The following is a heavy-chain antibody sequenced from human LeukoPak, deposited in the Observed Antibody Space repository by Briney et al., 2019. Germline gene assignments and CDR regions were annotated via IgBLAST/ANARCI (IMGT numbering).Heavy chain of an antibody. CDR2: INPNSSAT. Sequence: ASVKVSCKASGYTFTGYYVHWVRQVPGQGLEWMGWINPNSSATNFPQKFQGRVTLTRDTSITTAYMELSRLRSDDTAVYYCARVLKDGYNNGNFQHWGQGTLVTVSS. V-gene: IGHV1-2*02. D-gene: IGHD5-24*01. CDR3: ARVLKDGYNNGNFQH. J-gene: IGHJ1*01. CDR1: GYTFTGYY.